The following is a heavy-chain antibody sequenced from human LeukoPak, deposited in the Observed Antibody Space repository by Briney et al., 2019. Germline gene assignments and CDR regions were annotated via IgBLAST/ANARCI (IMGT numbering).Heavy chain of an antibody. CDR1: GFTFSSYS. V-gene: IGHV3-21*01. J-gene: IGHJ4*02. CDR3: ARDRCSGGSCYYLDY. Sequence: PGGSLRLSCAASGFTFSSYSMNWVRQAPGKGLEWVSSISSSSSYIYYADSVKGRFTISRDNAKNSLYLQMNSLRAEDTAVYYCARDRCSGGSCYYLDYWGQGTLVTVSS. CDR2: ISSSSSYI. D-gene: IGHD2-15*01.